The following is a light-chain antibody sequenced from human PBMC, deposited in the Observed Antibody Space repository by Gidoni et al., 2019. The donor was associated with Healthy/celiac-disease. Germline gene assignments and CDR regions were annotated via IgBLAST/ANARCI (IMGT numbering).Light chain of an antibody. CDR2: AAS. J-gene: IGKJ1*01. CDR3: QQSYSTPRT. CDR1: QSISSY. Sequence: DIQMTQSPSSLSASVGDRVTITCRASQSISSYLNWYQQKPGKAPKLLIYAASSLQSGVPSRFSGSGSGTDFTLTISMLQPEDFATYYCQQSYSTPRTFGLGTKVEIK. V-gene: IGKV1-39*01.